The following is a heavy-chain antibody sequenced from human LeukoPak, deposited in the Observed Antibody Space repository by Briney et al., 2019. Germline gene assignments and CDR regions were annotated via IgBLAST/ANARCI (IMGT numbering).Heavy chain of an antibody. Sequence: GGSLRLSCAASGFTFSNYWMSWVRQAPGKGLEWVANIKEDGSEKYYVDSLKGRFTISRDNAKNSLYLQMNSLRAEDTAVYYCARGKAVYCSGSGCYWFDPWGQGTLVTVSS. CDR3: ARGKAVYCSGSGCYWFDP. CDR1: GFTFSNYW. J-gene: IGHJ5*02. CDR2: IKEDGSEK. V-gene: IGHV3-7*01. D-gene: IGHD2-15*01.